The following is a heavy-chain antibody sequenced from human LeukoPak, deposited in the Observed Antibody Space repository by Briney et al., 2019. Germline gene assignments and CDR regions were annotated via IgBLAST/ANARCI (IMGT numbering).Heavy chain of an antibody. V-gene: IGHV3-23*01. Sequence: GGSLRLSCAASGITVGSNYMSWVRQTPGKGLEWVSAISGNGDSTYYVDSVKGRFTISRDNSKNTLYLQMNSLRAEDTAVYYCALYCSGGSCYSMGGAFDIWGQGTVVTVSS. J-gene: IGHJ3*02. CDR3: ALYCSGGSCYSMGGAFDI. D-gene: IGHD2-15*01. CDR2: ISGNGDST. CDR1: GITVGSNY.